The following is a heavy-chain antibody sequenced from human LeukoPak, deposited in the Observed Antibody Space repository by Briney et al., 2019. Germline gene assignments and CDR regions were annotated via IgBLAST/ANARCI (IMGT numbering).Heavy chain of an antibody. V-gene: IGHV3-30*03. CDR1: GFTFSSYG. Sequence: PGGSLRLSCAASGFTFSSYGMHWVRQAPGKGLERVAVISYDGSNKYYADSVKGRFTISRDNSKNTLYLQMNSLRAEDTAVYYCATTWIQLSSDYWGQGTLVTVSS. D-gene: IGHD5-18*01. CDR3: ATTWIQLSSDY. J-gene: IGHJ4*02. CDR2: ISYDGSNK.